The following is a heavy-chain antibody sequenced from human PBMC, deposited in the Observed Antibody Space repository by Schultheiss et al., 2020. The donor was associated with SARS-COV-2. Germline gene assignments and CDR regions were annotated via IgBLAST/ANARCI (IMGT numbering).Heavy chain of an antibody. V-gene: IGHV3-30*18. J-gene: IGHJ3*02. D-gene: IGHD2-15*01. CDR1: GFTFSYYG. CDR2: ISYDGTSP. Sequence: GESLKISCAASGFTFSYYGMHWVRQAPGKGLEWVAVISYDGTSPYYGDSVKGRFTISRDNSKNTLYLQMNSLGTEDTAVYYCAKEEGYCRTTCPIRGLGAFGIWGQGKMVTGSS. CDR3: AKEEGYCRTTCPIRGLGAFGI.